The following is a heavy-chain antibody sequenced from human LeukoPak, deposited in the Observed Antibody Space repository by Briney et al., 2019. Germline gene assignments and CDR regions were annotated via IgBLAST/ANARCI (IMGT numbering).Heavy chain of an antibody. D-gene: IGHD2-15*01. CDR1: GFTFSSYG. V-gene: IGHV3-30*02. Sequence: PGGSLRLSCAASGFTFSSYGMHWVRQAPGKGLEWVAFIRYDGSNKYYADSAKGRFTISRDNSKSTLYLQMNSLRAEDTAVYYCASMLGYCSGGSCSVVDYWGQGTLVTVSS. CDR2: IRYDGSNK. CDR3: ASMLGYCSGGSCSVVDY. J-gene: IGHJ4*02.